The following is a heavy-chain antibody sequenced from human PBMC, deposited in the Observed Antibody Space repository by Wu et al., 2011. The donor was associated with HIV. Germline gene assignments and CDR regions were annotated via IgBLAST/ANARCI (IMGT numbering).Heavy chain of an antibody. D-gene: IGHD6-19*01. CDR3: ARDDSSGWPEGFDY. Sequence: PGSSVKVSCKASGYTFNTYAISWVRQAPGQGLEWMGWISPYDGDTKYPQKLQGRVTMTTDTSTSTAYMELRSLRSDDTAVYYCARDDSSGWPEGFDYWGQGTLVTVSS. CDR2: ISPYDGDT. J-gene: IGHJ4*02. CDR1: GYTFNTYA. V-gene: IGHV1-18*01.